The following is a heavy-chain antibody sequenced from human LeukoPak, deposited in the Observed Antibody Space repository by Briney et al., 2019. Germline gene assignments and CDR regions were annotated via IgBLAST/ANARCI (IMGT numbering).Heavy chain of an antibody. V-gene: IGHV3-48*01. CDR3: ARDQHGYVWGSPLDY. D-gene: IGHD3-16*01. J-gene: IGHJ4*02. CDR1: GFTFSSYS. Sequence: GGSLRLSCAASGFTFSSYSMNWVRQAPGKGLEWVSYISSSSSTIYYADSVKGRFTISRDNAKNSLYLQMNSLRAEDTAVYYCARDQHGYVWGSPLDYWGQGTLVTVSS. CDR2: ISSSSSTI.